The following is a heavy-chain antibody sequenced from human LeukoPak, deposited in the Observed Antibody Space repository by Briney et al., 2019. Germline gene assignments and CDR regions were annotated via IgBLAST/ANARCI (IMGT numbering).Heavy chain of an antibody. V-gene: IGHV3-15*01. CDR1: GATLSNAW. Sequence: GGSLRLSCAASGATLSNAWMNWVRQAPGKGLERAGPIKSKANGETRDYAAPLKRRSTISRDDSHNTLYLQKNSLTTEDTAVYYCLAPRYCSGGSFYLYYYYYYMDVWGKGTTVTVSS. CDR3: LAPRYCSGGSFYLYYYYYYMDV. J-gene: IGHJ6*03. D-gene: IGHD2-15*01. CDR2: IKSKANGETR.